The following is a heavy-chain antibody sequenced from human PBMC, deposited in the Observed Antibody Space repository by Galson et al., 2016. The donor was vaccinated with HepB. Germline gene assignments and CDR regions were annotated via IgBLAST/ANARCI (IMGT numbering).Heavy chain of an antibody. D-gene: IGHD1-14*01. Sequence: SLRLSCAASGFIFNAYAIHWVRQAPGKGLEFVSAISGNGGTTHYPDSVKGRFTISRDNSKNTLCLHMSSLRADDTAVYYCVRDQGWYNHWCRGTLVTVSS. J-gene: IGHJ2*01. V-gene: IGHV3-64D*06. CDR3: VRDQGWYNH. CDR2: ISGNGGTT. CDR1: GFIFNAYA.